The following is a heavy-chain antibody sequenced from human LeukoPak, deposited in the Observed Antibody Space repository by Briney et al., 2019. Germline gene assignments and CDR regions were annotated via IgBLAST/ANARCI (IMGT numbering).Heavy chain of an antibody. CDR1: GGSISSGSYY. V-gene: IGHV4-39*07. Sequence: SQTLSLTCTVSGGSISSGSYYWSWIRQPPGKGLEWIGNIYHSGSTYYNPSLKSRVTISVDTSKNQFSLKLSSVTAADTAVYYCARTTSSGWTWGWGQGTPVTVSS. CDR3: ARTTSSGWTWG. J-gene: IGHJ4*02. D-gene: IGHD6-19*01. CDR2: IYHSGST.